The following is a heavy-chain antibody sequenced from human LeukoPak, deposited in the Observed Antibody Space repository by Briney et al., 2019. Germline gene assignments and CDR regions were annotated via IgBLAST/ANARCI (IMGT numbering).Heavy chain of an antibody. CDR2: ISAYNGNT. Sequence: ASVKVSCKASGYTFTSYGISWVRQAPGQGLKWMGGISAYNGNTNYAQKLQGRVTMTTDTSTSTAYMELRSLRSDDTAVYYCARDLLLVGATDNWFDPWGQGTLVTVSS. CDR1: GYTFTSYG. CDR3: ARDLLLVGATDNWFDP. J-gene: IGHJ5*02. D-gene: IGHD1-26*01. V-gene: IGHV1-18*01.